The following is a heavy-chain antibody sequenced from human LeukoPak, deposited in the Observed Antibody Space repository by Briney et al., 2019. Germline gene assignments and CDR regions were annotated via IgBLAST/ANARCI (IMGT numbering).Heavy chain of an antibody. Sequence: SETLSLTCTVSGGSISSSSYYWGWIRQPPGKGLEWIGSIYYSGSTYYNPSLKSRVTISVDTSKNQFSLKLSSVTAADTAVYYCARDGRYYYNSSGYYDFDYWGQGTLVTVSS. J-gene: IGHJ4*02. D-gene: IGHD3-22*01. CDR1: GGSISSSSYY. CDR2: IYYSGST. V-gene: IGHV4-39*07. CDR3: ARDGRYYYNSSGYYDFDY.